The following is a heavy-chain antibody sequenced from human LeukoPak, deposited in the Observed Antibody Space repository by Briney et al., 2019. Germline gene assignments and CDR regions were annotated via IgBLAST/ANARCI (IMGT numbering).Heavy chain of an antibody. CDR1: GGSISSYY. V-gene: IGHV4-4*09. D-gene: IGHD4-17*01. CDR3: ARHNYGDYAGYYYMDV. CDR2: IYTSGST. Sequence: PSETLSLTCTVSGGSISSYYWSWIRQPPGKGLEWIGYIYTSGSTNYNPSLKSRVTTSVDTSKNQFSLKLSSVTAADTAVYYCARHNYGDYAGYYYMDVWGKGTTVTVSS. J-gene: IGHJ6*03.